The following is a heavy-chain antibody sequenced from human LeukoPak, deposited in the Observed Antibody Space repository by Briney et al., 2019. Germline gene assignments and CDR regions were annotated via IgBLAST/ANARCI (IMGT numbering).Heavy chain of an antibody. CDR3: ARALGAVADLDY. J-gene: IGHJ4*02. CDR2: IWYDGSNK. CDR1: GFTFSSYG. Sequence: PGGSLRLSCAASGFTFSSYGMHWVRQAPGKGLEWVAFIWYDGSNKYYADSVKGRFTISRDNSKNTLYLQMNSLRAEDTAVYYCARALGAVADLDYWGQGTLVTVSS. V-gene: IGHV3-30*02. D-gene: IGHD6-19*01.